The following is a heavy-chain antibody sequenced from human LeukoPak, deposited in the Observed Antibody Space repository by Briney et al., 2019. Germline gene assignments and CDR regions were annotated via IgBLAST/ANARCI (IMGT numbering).Heavy chain of an antibody. V-gene: IGHV3-7*01. J-gene: IGHJ4*02. Sequence: GGSLRLSCAVSGLTFRGFWMSWVRQAPGKGLEWVANINQGGSETYFVDSVRGRFTISRDNAENLLHLQMDTLTADDTAIYYCAREREGRFFDYWGQGTLVTVSS. CDR1: GLTFRGFW. CDR3: AREREGRFFDY. CDR2: INQGGSET. D-gene: IGHD3-10*01.